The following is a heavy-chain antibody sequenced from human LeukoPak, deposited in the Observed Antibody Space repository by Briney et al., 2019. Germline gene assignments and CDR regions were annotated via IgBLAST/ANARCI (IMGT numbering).Heavy chain of an antibody. CDR1: GFTFSSYA. V-gene: IGHV3-30-3*01. D-gene: IGHD3-10*01. CDR3: ASLPDYYYGSGSRPNWFDP. Sequence: GGSLRLSCAASGFTFSSYAMHWVRQAPGKGLEWVAVISYDGSNKYYADSVKGRFTISRDNSKSTLYLQMNSLRAEDTAVYYCASLPDYYYGSGSRPNWFDPWGQGTLVTVS. CDR2: ISYDGSNK. J-gene: IGHJ5*02.